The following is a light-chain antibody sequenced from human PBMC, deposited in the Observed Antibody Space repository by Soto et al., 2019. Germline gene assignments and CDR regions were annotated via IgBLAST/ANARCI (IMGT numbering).Light chain of an antibody. J-gene: IGKJ1*01. CDR2: DAS. CDR3: QQYNNYPRT. CDR1: ESIRTW. V-gene: IGKV1-5*01. Sequence: DIRMTQSPSTLSASIGARVTITCRASESIRTWLAWYQHKPGKAPKFLIYDASSLESGVPSRFSGSGSGTEFTLNISNLQPDDFATYFCQQYNNYPRTFGQGTKVEIK.